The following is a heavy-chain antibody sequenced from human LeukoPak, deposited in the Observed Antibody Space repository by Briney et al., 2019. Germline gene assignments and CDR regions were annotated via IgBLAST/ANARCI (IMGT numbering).Heavy chain of an antibody. CDR3: ARDLIVGATFNPTADY. CDR1: GYTFTGYY. J-gene: IGHJ4*02. V-gene: IGHV1-2*02. D-gene: IGHD1-26*01. CDR2: INPNSGGT. Sequence: ASVKVSCKASGYTFTGYYMHWVRQAPGQGLEWMGWINPNSGGTNYAQKFQGRVTMTRDTSISTAYMELSRLRSDDTAVYYCARDLIVGATFNPTADYWGQGTLVTVSS.